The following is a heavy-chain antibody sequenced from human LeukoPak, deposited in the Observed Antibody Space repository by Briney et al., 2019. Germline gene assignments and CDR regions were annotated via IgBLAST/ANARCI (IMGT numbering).Heavy chain of an antibody. Sequence: NAGGSLRLSCAASGFTFSNYAMSWVRQAPGKGLEWVSSISSSSSYIYYADSVKGRFTISRDNAKNSLYLQMNSLRAEDTAVYYCARVKARSGPIGPAFDIWGQGTMATVSS. D-gene: IGHD2-15*01. CDR1: GFTFSNYA. CDR2: ISSSSSYI. V-gene: IGHV3-21*01. CDR3: ARVKARSGPIGPAFDI. J-gene: IGHJ3*02.